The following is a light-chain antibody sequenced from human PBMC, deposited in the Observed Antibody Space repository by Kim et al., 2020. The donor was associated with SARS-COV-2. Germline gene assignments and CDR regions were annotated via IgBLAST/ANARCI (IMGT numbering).Light chain of an antibody. CDR3: QQYHNWPPWT. CDR1: GSVRSN. V-gene: IGKV3-15*01. Sequence: PGERAPLSCRASGSVRSNLAWYQQRPGQAPRLLIDGASTRAAGIPARFSGSGSGTEFTLTISSLQSEDSAVYYCQQYHNWPPWTFGQGTKVDIK. J-gene: IGKJ1*01. CDR2: GAS.